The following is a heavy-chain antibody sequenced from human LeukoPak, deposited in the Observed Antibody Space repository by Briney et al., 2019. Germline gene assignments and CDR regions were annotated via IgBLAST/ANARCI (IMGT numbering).Heavy chain of an antibody. J-gene: IGHJ4*02. V-gene: IGHV4-39*01. D-gene: IGHD3-22*01. CDR3: ARHPHTMIVYV. CDR2: IYYSGST. CDR1: GGSISSSSYY. Sequence: SETLSLTCTVSGGSISSSSYYWGWIRQPPGKGLEWIGRIYYSGSTYYNPSLKSRVTISVDTSKNQFSLKLSSVTAADTAVYYCARHPHTMIVYVWGQGTLVTVSS.